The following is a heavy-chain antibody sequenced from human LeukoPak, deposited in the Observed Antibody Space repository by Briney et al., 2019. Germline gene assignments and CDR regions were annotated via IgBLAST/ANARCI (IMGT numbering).Heavy chain of an antibody. CDR2: IKQDGSEK. D-gene: IGHD5-12*01. Sequence: GGSLRLSCAASGFTFSSYWMSWVRQAPGKGLEWVANIKQDGSEKYYVDSVKGRFTISRDNAKNSLYLQMNSLRAEDTAVYYCAREGDGYLVDYWGQGTLVTVSP. CDR1: GFTFSSYW. CDR3: AREGDGYLVDY. J-gene: IGHJ4*02. V-gene: IGHV3-7*01.